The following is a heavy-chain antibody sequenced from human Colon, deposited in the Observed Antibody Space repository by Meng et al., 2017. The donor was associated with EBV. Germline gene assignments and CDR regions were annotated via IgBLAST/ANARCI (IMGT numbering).Heavy chain of an antibody. V-gene: IGHV3-11*01. CDR1: GFTFSDYY. J-gene: IGHJ4*02. CDR3: ARGYTYSSFFDY. Sequence: QVQLVESGGGLVKPGGSRRLSCAASGFTFSDYYMSWIRQAPGKGLEWISYISSSTDTIYYADSVKGRFTISRDNVKNLLYLQMNSLRADDTAVYYCARGYTYSSFFDYWGPGTMGTVSS. CDR2: ISSSTDTI. D-gene: IGHD3-16*02.